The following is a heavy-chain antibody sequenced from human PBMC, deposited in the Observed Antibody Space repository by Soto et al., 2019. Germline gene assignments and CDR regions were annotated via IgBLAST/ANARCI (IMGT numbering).Heavy chain of an antibody. CDR2: INHSGST. CDR1: GGSFSGYY. D-gene: IGHD6-6*01. V-gene: IGHV4-34*01. Sequence: PSETLSLTCAVYGGSFSGYYWSWIRQPPGKGLEWIGEINHSGSTNYNPSLKSRVTISVDTSKNQFSLKLSSVTAADTAVYYCARHGIAARLIVGYFQHWGQGTLVTVSS. CDR3: ARHGIAARLIVGYFQH. J-gene: IGHJ1*01.